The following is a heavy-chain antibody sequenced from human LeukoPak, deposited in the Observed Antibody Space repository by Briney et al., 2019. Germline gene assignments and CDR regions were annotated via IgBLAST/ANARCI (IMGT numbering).Heavy chain of an antibody. CDR1: GYTLTSFD. CDR3: ARGGGGWNSGYDYYYYGMDV. D-gene: IGHD5-12*01. V-gene: IGHV1-18*01. Sequence: ASVKVSCKASGYTLTSFDISWVRQAPGQGLEWMGWISAYNGNTIYAQKLQGRVTLTTDTSTSTAYMEPRSLRSDDTAVYYCARGGGGWNSGYDYYYYGMDVWGQGTTVTVSS. J-gene: IGHJ6*02. CDR2: ISAYNGNT.